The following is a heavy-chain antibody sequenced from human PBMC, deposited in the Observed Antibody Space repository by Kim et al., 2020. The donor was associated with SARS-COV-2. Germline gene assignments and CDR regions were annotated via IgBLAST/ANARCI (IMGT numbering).Heavy chain of an antibody. J-gene: IGHJ3*02. V-gene: IGHV3-15*01. CDR3: TTETEYYDILTGYYRDAFDI. CDR1: GFTFSNAW. D-gene: IGHD3-9*01. Sequence: GGSLRLSCAASGFTFSNAWMSWVRQAPGKGLEWVGRIKSKTDGGTTDYAAPVKGRFTISRDDSKNTLYLQMNSLKTEDTAVYYCTTETEYYDILTGYYRDAFDIWGQGTMVTVSS. CDR2: IKSKTDGGTT.